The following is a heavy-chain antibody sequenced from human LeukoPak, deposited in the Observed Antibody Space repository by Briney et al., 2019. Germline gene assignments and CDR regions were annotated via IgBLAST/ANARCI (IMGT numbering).Heavy chain of an antibody. CDR2: INHSGST. V-gene: IGHV4-34*01. J-gene: IGHJ6*02. D-gene: IGHD3-10*01. Sequence: SETLSLTCAVYGGSFSGYYWSWIRQPPGKGLEWIGEINHSGSTNYNPSLKSRVTISVDTSKNQFSLKLSSVTAADTAVYYCARGVVRGVNPYYYYYGMDVWGRGTTVTVSS. CDR1: GGSFSGYY. CDR3: ARGVVRGVNPYYYYYGMDV.